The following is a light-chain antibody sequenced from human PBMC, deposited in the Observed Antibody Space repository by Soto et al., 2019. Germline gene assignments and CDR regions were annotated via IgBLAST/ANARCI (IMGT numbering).Light chain of an antibody. Sequence: EIVMTQSPATLAVSPGDTATLSGRASQSLGGNLAWYQQKPGQAPRLLIFRASSRARGVPARFSASGSGTEFTLTISGLQSEDFAVYYCQQYSNWPPWTFGPGTKVDIK. J-gene: IGKJ1*01. CDR1: QSLGGN. CDR3: QQYSNWPPWT. CDR2: RAS. V-gene: IGKV3-15*01.